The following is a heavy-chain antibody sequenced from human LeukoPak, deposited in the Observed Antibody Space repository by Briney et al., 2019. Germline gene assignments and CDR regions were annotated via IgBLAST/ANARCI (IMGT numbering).Heavy chain of an antibody. CDR3: ARAVPGSYYAYYFDY. CDR2: ISDGGSTT. CDR1: GFTFSSYW. Sequence: GGSLRLSCAASGFTFSSYWMHWVRQAPGKGLVWVSRISDGGSTTTYADSVKGRFTISRDNAKNTLYLQMNGLRAEDTAVYYCARAVPGSYYAYYFDYWGQGTLVTVSS. V-gene: IGHV3-74*01. D-gene: IGHD1-26*01. J-gene: IGHJ4*02.